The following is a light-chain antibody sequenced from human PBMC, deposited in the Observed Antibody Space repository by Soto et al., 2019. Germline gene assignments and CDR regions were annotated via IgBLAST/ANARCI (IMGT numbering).Light chain of an antibody. J-gene: IGKJ4*01. Sequence: EVVMTQSPATLSASPGERATLSCWASETVATNLAWYQQKPGQAPRLLISGASTRAAGISDRFRGSGSGTEFTLTISSLEPEDSAVYYCQQRYVWLTFGGGTKVEIK. V-gene: IGKV3-15*01. CDR2: GAS. CDR1: ETVATN. CDR3: QQRYVWLT.